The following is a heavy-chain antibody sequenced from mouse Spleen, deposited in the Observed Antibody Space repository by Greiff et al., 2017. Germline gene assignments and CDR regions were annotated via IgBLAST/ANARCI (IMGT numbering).Heavy chain of an antibody. CDR1: GFTFSSYA. Sequence: EVQGVESGAGLVKLAGSLKLSCAATGFTFSSYAMSWVRQTPEKRLEWVVTISSGGGNTYYPDSLKGRFTISRDKAKNTLYLQMSSLKSEDTAMYYCASYGYYFDYWGQGTTLTVSA. CDR2: ISSGGGNT. CDR3: ASYGYYFDY. D-gene: IGHD1-1*01. J-gene: IGHJ2*01. V-gene: IGHV5-9-3*01.